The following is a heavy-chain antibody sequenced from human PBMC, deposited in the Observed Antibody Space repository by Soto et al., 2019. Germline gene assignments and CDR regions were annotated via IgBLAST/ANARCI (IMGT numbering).Heavy chain of an antibody. D-gene: IGHD6-19*01. CDR2: ISSTGRTI. CDR3: ARSYSSGWEFDY. V-gene: IGHV3-11*01. CDR1: GFTFSNYY. J-gene: IGHJ4*02. Sequence: GGSLRLSCAASGFTFSNYYKSWIRQAPGKGLEWVSYISSTGRTIYYADSVKGRFTVSRDNAQNSLSLKMNSLRVEDTAVYYCARSYSSGWEFDYWGQGTQVTVSS.